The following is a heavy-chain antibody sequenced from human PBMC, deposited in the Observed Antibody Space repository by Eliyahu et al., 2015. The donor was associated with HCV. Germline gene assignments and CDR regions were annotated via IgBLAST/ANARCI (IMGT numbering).Heavy chain of an antibody. J-gene: IGHJ4*02. V-gene: IGHV3-15*01. D-gene: IGHD1-26*01. CDR3: TAYTGTHYTYFDY. CDR1: GFTFSXAW. Sequence: EVQLVESGGGLVKPGGSLRLSCAASGFTFSXAWMSWVRQAPGKGLEWVGRIKSKTDGGTTDYAAPVKGRFTISRDDSKNTLYLQMNSLKTEDTAVYYCTAYTGTHYTYFDYWGQGTLVTVSS. CDR2: IKSKTDGGTT.